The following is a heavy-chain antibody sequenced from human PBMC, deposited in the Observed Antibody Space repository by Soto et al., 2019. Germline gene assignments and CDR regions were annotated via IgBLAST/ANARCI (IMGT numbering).Heavy chain of an antibody. CDR1: GVTFISYA. J-gene: IGHJ1*01. D-gene: IGHD3-3*01. V-gene: IGHV3-23*01. CDR2: ISGSGGST. Sequence: VGSLRLSCAASGVTFISYAMSWVRQAPGKGLEWVSAISGSGGSTYYADSVKGRFTISRDNSKNTLYLQMNSLRAEDTAVYYCAKDQKFLEWLRAEYFQHWGQGTLVTVSS. CDR3: AKDQKFLEWLRAEYFQH.